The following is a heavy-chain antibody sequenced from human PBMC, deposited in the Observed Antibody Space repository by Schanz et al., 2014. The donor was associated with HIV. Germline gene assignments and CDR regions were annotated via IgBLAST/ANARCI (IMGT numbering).Heavy chain of an antibody. J-gene: IGHJ6*02. V-gene: IGHV3-23*01. CDR2: ISDSGGST. Sequence: EVQLLESGGGLLQPGGSLRLSCAASEFSFSSYAMSWVRQAPGKGLEWVSVISDSGGSTYYADSVKGRFTISRDNSKNTLYLQMNSLRAEDTAVYYCAKGGRDILSYYGMDVWGQGTTVTVSS. CDR3: AKGGRDILSYYGMDV. D-gene: IGHD2-15*01. CDR1: EFSFSSYA.